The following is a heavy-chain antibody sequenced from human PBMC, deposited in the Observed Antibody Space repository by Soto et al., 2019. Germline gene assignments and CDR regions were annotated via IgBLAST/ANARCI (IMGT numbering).Heavy chain of an antibody. V-gene: IGHV4-30-4*01. CDR3: ARVTFTPNWFDS. J-gene: IGHJ5*01. Sequence: SETLSLTCTVSGDSISSPDYYWSWVRQAPGKGLELIGYVYYRGSIYYTPSFESRVSISIDTSKNQFSLRLTSVTAADSAVYFCARVTFTPNWFDSWGQGILVTVSS. CDR2: VYYRGSI. CDR1: GDSISSPDYY. D-gene: IGHD3-16*01.